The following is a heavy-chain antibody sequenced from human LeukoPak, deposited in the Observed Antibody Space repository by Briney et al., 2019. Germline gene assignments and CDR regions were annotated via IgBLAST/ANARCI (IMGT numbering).Heavy chain of an antibody. CDR2: IYTSGST. CDR3: ARAASSSWSVKFGAFDI. Sequence: PSETLSLTCTVSGGSISSYYWSWIRQPAGKGLEWIGRIYTSGSTNYNPSLKSRVTMSVDTSKNQFSLKLNSVTAADTAVYYCARAASSSWSVKFGAFDIWGQGTMVTVSS. J-gene: IGHJ3*02. CDR1: GGSISSYY. V-gene: IGHV4-4*07. D-gene: IGHD6-13*01.